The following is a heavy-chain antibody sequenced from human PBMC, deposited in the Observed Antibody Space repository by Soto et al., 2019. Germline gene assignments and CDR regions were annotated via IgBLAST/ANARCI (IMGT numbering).Heavy chain of an antibody. CDR1: GFSFSSYA. Sequence: QVRLVESGGGVVQPGRSLRLSCTASGFSFSSYAMSWFRQPPGKGLEWVAVISKDGMNKNYADSVKGRVTVSRDNANYSLDLQLNSLRGEDTAMYYCARAMYSSDYFVKWFEPWGQGTLVTVSS. D-gene: IGHD6-19*01. CDR3: ARAMYSSDYFVKWFEP. J-gene: IGHJ5*02. CDR2: ISKDGMNK. V-gene: IGHV3-30*04.